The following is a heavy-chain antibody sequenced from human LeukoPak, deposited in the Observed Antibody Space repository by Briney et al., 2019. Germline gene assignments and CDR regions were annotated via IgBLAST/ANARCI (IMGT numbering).Heavy chain of an antibody. D-gene: IGHD3-3*01. CDR1: GFTFSTYS. CDR2: ISSSSATI. CDR3: ARGFSPDC. Sequence: PGGSLRLSCAASGFTFSTYSMNWVRQAPGKGLEWVSYISSSSATISYADSVKGRFTISRDNAKNPLYLQMNSLRAEDTAVYYCARGFSPDCWGQGTLITVSS. J-gene: IGHJ4*02. V-gene: IGHV3-48*01.